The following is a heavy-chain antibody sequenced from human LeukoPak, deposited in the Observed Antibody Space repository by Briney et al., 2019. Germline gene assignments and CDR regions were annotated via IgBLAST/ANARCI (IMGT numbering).Heavy chain of an antibody. CDR1: GYTFSVYY. D-gene: IGHD3-10*01. J-gene: IGHJ4*02. CDR3: ARGITVVRGVYYFDC. V-gene: IGHV1-2*02. Sequence: ASVKVSCKASGYTFSVYYMLWVRQAPGQGLEWMGWINPRSGGTNYAQKFQGRVTMTRDTSTSTVYMELSSLRSDDTALYYCARGITVVRGVYYFDCWGQGTLVTVSS. CDR2: INPRSGGT.